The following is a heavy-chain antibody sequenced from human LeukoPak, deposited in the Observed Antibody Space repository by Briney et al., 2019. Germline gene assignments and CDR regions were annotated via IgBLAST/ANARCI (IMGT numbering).Heavy chain of an antibody. D-gene: IGHD4-17*01. J-gene: IGHJ4*02. CDR2: IYTSGST. CDR3: ARGNTVTTTVDY. Sequence: SETLSLTCTASGGSISSYYWSWIRQPAGKGLEWIGRIYTSGSTNYNPSLKSRVTMSVDTSKNQFSLKLSSVTAADTAVYYCARGNTVTTTVDYWGQGTLVTVSS. CDR1: GGSISSYY. V-gene: IGHV4-4*07.